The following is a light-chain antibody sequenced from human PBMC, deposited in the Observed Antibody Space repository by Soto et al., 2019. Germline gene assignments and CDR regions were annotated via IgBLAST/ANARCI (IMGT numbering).Light chain of an antibody. Sequence: EIVMTQSPVTLSVSPGERATLSCRASQSVSSNLAWYQQKPGQAPRLLIYGASTRATGIPARFSGSGSGTEFALTISNLQSEDFAVYYCQQYNNWPPWTFGQGTKVEIK. J-gene: IGKJ1*01. CDR3: QQYNNWPPWT. CDR2: GAS. V-gene: IGKV3-15*01. CDR1: QSVSSN.